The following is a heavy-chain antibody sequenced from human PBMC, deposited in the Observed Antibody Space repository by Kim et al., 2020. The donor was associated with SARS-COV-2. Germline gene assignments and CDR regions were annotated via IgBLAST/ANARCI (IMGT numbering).Heavy chain of an antibody. V-gene: IGHV3-74*01. CDR3: ARAGGYSYGYES. J-gene: IGHJ5*02. D-gene: IGHD5-18*01. Sequence: SYADSVKGRFTISRDNAKNTLYLQMNSLRAEDTAVYYCARAGGYSYGYESWGQGTLVTVSS.